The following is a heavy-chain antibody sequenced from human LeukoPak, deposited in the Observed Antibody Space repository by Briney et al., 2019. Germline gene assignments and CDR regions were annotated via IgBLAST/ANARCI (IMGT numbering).Heavy chain of an antibody. D-gene: IGHD3-10*01. CDR3: VRESRSGTSY. CDR1: GFTFNSYA. Sequence: GGSLRLSCAASGFTFNSYAMSWVRQAPGKGLEWVANIRQDGSEKQYVDSVKGRFTISRDNAKNSLYLQMNSLRAEDMAVFFCVRESRSGTSYWGQGTLVTVSS. V-gene: IGHV3-7*01. J-gene: IGHJ4*02. CDR2: IRQDGSEK.